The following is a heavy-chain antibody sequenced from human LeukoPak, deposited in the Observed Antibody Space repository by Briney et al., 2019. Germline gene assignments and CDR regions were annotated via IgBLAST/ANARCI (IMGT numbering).Heavy chain of an antibody. CDR3: TTQATPRYYDFWSGYYTGATHYYGMDV. Sequence: GGSLRLSCAASGFTFSNAWMNWVRQAPGKGLEWVGRIKSKTDCGTTDYAAPVKGRFTISRDDSKNTLYLQMNSLKTEDTAVYYCTTQATPRYYDFWSGYYTGATHYYGMDVWGQGTTVTVSS. V-gene: IGHV3-15*07. J-gene: IGHJ6*02. D-gene: IGHD3-3*01. CDR1: GFTFSNAW. CDR2: IKSKTDCGTT.